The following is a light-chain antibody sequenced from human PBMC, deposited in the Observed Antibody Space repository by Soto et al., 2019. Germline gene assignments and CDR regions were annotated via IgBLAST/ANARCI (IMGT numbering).Light chain of an antibody. CDR1: QTVICSS. CDR2: AAS. Sequence: MTQSPGTLSLAPGERATLSCRASQTVICSSLACYQLKPRQAPTLLIRAASRTATGIPDRFSGSESGTDFTLTLSRLEPEDFAVYHCPQYRSSPLTFGG. J-gene: IGKJ4*01. V-gene: IGKV3-20*01. CDR3: PQYRSSPLT.